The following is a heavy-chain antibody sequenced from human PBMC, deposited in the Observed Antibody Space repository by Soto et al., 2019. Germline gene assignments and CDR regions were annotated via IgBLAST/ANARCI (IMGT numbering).Heavy chain of an antibody. J-gene: IGHJ4*02. D-gene: IGHD1-1*01. Sequence: SGPTLVKPTQTLTLTCTFSGFSLSTSGVGVGWIRQPPGKALEWLALIYWDDDKRYSPSLKSRLTITKDTSKNQVVLTMTNMDPVDTATYYCAHENVIWNDGGEALESYKFDYWGQGTLVTVSS. CDR3: AHENVIWNDGGEALESYKFDY. CDR2: IYWDDDK. V-gene: IGHV2-5*02. CDR1: GFSLSTSGVG.